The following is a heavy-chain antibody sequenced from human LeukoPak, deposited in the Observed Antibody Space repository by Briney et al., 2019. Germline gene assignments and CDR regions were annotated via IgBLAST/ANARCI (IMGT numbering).Heavy chain of an antibody. J-gene: IGHJ3*02. Sequence: GRSLRLPCAASGFSFSNYWMHWVRQAPGKGLVWVSRINSDGSSTSYADFVKGRFTISRDNAKNSLYLQMNSLRAEDTAVYYCARDQEDGAFDIWGQGTMVTVSS. CDR1: GFSFSNYW. CDR2: INSDGSST. CDR3: ARDQEDGAFDI. V-gene: IGHV3-74*01.